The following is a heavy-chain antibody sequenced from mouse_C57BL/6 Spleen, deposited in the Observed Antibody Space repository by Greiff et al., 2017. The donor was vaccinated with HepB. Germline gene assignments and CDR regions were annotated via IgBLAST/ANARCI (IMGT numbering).Heavy chain of an antibody. V-gene: IGHV1-55*01. D-gene: IGHD1-1*01. CDR1: GYTFTSYW. CDR2: IYPGSGST. Sequence: VQLQQPGAELVKPGASVKMSCKASGYTFTSYWITWVKQRPGQGLEWIGDIYPGSGSTNYNEKFKSKATLTVDTSSSTAYMQLSSLTSEDSAVYYCARTDYYGSRSAMDYWGQGTSVTVSS. CDR3: ARTDYYGSRSAMDY. J-gene: IGHJ4*01.